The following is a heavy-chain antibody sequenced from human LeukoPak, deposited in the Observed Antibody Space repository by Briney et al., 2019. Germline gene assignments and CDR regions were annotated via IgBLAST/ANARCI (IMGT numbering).Heavy chain of an antibody. Sequence: PSETLSLTCTVSGGSISSYYWSWIRQPPGKGLEWIGYIYYSGSTNYNPSLKSRVTISVDTSKNQFSLKLSSVTAADTAVYYCARIKRNTYYYDSSGYYPNYFDYWGQGTLVTVSS. CDR1: GGSISSYY. J-gene: IGHJ4*02. V-gene: IGHV4-59*01. CDR2: IYYSGST. D-gene: IGHD3-22*01. CDR3: ARIKRNTYYYDSSGYYPNYFDY.